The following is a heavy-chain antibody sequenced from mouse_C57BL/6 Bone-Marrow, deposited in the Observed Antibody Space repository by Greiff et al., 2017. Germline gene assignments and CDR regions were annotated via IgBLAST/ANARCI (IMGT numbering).Heavy chain of an antibody. CDR2: INPSDSDT. J-gene: IGHJ3*01. Sequence: QVQLQQSGAELVKPGASVKVSCKASGYTFTSYWMHWVKQRPGQGLEWIGRINPSDSDTNYNQKFKGKATLTVDKSSSKAYMQLSILTSEDSAVYYCAIGDYDWFAYWCQGTLVTVSA. V-gene: IGHV1-74*01. CDR1: GYTFTSYW. CDR3: AIGDYDWFAY. D-gene: IGHD2-4*01.